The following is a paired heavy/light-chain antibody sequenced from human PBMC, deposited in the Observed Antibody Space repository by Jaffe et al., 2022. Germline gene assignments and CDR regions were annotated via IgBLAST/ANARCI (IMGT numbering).Light chain of an antibody. CDR1: QSVSSN. V-gene: IGKV3-15*01. CDR2: GAS. Sequence: EIVMTQSPATLSVSPGERATLSCRASQSVSSNLAWYQQKPGQAPRLLIYGASTRATGIPARFSGSGSGTEFTLTISSLQSEDFAVYYCQQYNNWVTFGGGTKVEIK. J-gene: IGKJ4*01. CDR3: QQYNNWVT.
Heavy chain of an antibody. CDR2: IYYSGST. CDR1: GGSISSYY. J-gene: IGHJ3*02. V-gene: IGHV4-59*01. Sequence: QVQLQESGPGLVKPSETLSLTCTVSGGSISSYYWSWIRQPPGKGLEWIGYIYYSGSTNYNPSLKSRVTISVDTSKNQFSLKLSSVTAADTAVYYCARDPAPALYCSGGSCPDAFDIWGQGTMVTVSS. D-gene: IGHD2-15*01. CDR3: ARDPAPALYCSGGSCPDAFDI.